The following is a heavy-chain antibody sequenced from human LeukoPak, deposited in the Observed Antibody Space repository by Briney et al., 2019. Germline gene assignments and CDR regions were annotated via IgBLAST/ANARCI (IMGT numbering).Heavy chain of an antibody. J-gene: IGHJ6*03. V-gene: IGHV1-2*02. Sequence: ASVKVSCKASGYTFTGYYMHWVRQAPGQGLEWMGWINPNSRGTNYAQKFQGRVTMTRDTSISTAYMELSRLRSDDTAVYYCARVVPDYYYYYMDVWGKGTTVTVSS. CDR3: ARVVPDYYYYYMDV. D-gene: IGHD2-15*01. CDR1: GYTFTGYY. CDR2: INPNSRGT.